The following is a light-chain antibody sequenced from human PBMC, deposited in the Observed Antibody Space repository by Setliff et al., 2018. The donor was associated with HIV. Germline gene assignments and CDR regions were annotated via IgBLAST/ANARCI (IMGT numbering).Light chain of an antibody. CDR1: SSDVGGYNF. J-gene: IGLJ2*01. Sequence: QSVLTQPASVSGSPGQSITISCTGTSSDVGGYNFVSWYQQHPGKAPKLMIYDDSRRPSGVSDRFSGSKSDNTASLTISGLQAEDEADYYCSSYTSSSSHVVVGGGTK. CDR3: SSYTSSSSHVV. CDR2: DDS. V-gene: IGLV2-14*01.